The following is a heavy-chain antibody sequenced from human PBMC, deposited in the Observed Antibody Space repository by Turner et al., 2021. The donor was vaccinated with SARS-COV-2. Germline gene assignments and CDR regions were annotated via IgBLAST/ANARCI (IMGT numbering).Heavy chain of an antibody. Sequence: QLQLQESGPGLVKPSETLSHTCTVSGGSTSSSSYYWGWIRQPPGKGLEWIGTIYYSGSAYYNPSLKSRVTISVDPSKNQFSLKLTSVTAADTAVYYCARLMDTAMDYYGTDVWGQGTTVTVSS. V-gene: IGHV4-39*01. CDR3: ARLMDTAMDYYGTDV. CDR2: IYYSGSA. D-gene: IGHD5-18*01. J-gene: IGHJ6*02. CDR1: GGSTSSSSYY.